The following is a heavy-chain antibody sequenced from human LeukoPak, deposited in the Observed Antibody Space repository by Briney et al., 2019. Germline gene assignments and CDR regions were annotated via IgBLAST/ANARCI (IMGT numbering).Heavy chain of an antibody. D-gene: IGHD2-21*01. CDR2: VDPEDGET. V-gene: IGHV1-69-2*01. CDR1: GYTFTDYY. Sequence: ASVKISCKVSGYTFTDYYMHWVQQAPGKGLEWMGLVDPEDGETIYAEKFQGRVTITADTSTDTAYMELSSLRSEDTAVYYCVVFCGGDCYPSGWFDPWGQGTLVTVSS. CDR3: VVFCGGDCYPSGWFDP. J-gene: IGHJ5*02.